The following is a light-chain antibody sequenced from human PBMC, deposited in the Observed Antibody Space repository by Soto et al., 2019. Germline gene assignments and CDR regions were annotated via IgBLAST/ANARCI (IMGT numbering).Light chain of an antibody. V-gene: IGLV4-69*01. Sequence: QPVLTQSPSAAASLGASVKLTCTLSSGHKSYAIAWHQQQPEKAPRFLMKVKSDGSHNKGDGIPDRFSGSSSGAERYLTISSLQSEDEADYYCQTWGTGIRVFGGGTKLTVL. CDR1: SGHKSYA. CDR2: VKSDGSH. J-gene: IGLJ2*01. CDR3: QTWGTGIRV.